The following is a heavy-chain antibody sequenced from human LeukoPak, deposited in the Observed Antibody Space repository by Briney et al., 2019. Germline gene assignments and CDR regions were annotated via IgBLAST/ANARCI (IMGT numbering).Heavy chain of an antibody. J-gene: IGHJ4*02. D-gene: IGHD1-26*01. CDR2: IAGGGAGI. CDR3: ANKIVGSTPFDY. V-gene: IGHV3-23*01. CDR1: GFTFSSYA. Sequence: GESVRLSCAASGFTFSSYAMAWIRQAPGKGLEGVSSIAGGGAGISYAASEKGLFTISRDNSKNALYLQMNSLRAEDTAVYYCANKIVGSTPFDYWGQGTLVTVSS.